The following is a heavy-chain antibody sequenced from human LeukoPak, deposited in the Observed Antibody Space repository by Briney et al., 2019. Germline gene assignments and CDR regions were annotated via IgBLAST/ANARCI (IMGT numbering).Heavy chain of an antibody. J-gene: IGHJ2*01. CDR2: MNHSGST. D-gene: IGHD1-26*01. V-gene: IGHV4-34*01. CDR3: ARNPPRIVGATEAYWYFDL. Sequence: SETLSLTCAVYGGSFSGYYWSWIRQPPGKGLEWIGEMNHSGSTNYNPSLKSRVTMSVDTSKNQFSLKLSSVTAADTAVYYCARNPPRIVGATEAYWYFDLWGRGTLVTVSS. CDR1: GGSFSGYY.